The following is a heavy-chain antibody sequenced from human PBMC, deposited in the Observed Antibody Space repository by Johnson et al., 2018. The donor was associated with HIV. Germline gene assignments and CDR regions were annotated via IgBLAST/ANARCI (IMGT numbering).Heavy chain of an antibody. J-gene: IGHJ3*01. Sequence: VQLVESGGGLVQPGRSLRLSCAASGFSFDDYAMHWVRQAPGKGLEWVSGISWNSGSIAYADSVRGRFTISRDNAENSLYLQMNSLRAEDTALYSCAKDRVRYTSDVDAFDLWGQGTMVTVSS. D-gene: IGHD1-1*01. CDR2: ISWNSGSI. CDR1: GFSFDDYA. V-gene: IGHV3-9*01. CDR3: AKDRVRYTSDVDAFDL.